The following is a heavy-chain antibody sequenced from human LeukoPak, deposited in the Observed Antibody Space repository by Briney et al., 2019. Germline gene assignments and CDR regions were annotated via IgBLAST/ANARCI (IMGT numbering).Heavy chain of an antibody. D-gene: IGHD2-21*01. Sequence: SETLSLTCTVSGGSISSYYWSWIRQPPGKGLEWIGYIYYSGSTYYNPSLKSRVTISVDTSKNQFSLKLSSVTAADTAVYYCVAGYSYFDYWGQGTLVTVSS. CDR1: GGSISSYY. CDR2: IYYSGST. J-gene: IGHJ4*02. V-gene: IGHV4-59*06. CDR3: VAGYSYFDY.